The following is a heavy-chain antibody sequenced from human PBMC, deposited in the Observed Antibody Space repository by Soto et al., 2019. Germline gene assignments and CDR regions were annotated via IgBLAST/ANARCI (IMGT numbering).Heavy chain of an antibody. D-gene: IGHD1-1*01. Sequence: QVQLQQWGAGLLKPSETLSLTCAVYGGFVSSGSYYWSWIRQPPEKGLEWIGEKSHSGGTHFNPSFKSRVIISVDTSKNQFSLKMSSVTAADTALYYCARVERGTATTVVDAFDIWGPGTMVTVSS. V-gene: IGHV4-34*01. CDR2: KSHSGGT. CDR3: ARVERGTATTVVDAFDI. CDR1: GGFVSSGSYY. J-gene: IGHJ3*02.